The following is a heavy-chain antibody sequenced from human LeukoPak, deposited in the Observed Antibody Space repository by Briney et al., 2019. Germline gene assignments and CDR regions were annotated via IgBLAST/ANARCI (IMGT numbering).Heavy chain of an antibody. CDR2: IHYSGTT. J-gene: IGHJ6*02. Sequence: SETLSLTCTVSGGSISPYYWSWIRQPPGKGLEWIGYIHYSGTTNYNPSLKSRVTMSVDTPNNHLSLRLTSVTAADTALYYCARHSYNYYGLDVWGQGTTITVSS. CDR3: ARHSYNYYGLDV. V-gene: IGHV4-59*08. CDR1: GGSISPYY.